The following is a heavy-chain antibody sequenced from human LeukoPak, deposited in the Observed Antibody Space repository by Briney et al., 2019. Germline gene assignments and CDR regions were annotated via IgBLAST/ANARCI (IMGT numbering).Heavy chain of an antibody. V-gene: IGHV3-7*01. Sequence: GGSLRLSCAASGLTFSSYWMSWVRQAPGKGPEWVANIKQDGSEKYYVDSVKGRFTISRDNAKNSLYLQMNSLRAEDTAVYYCARERSERITIFGVVTNWFDPWGQGTLVTVSS. CDR1: GLTFSSYW. D-gene: IGHD3-3*01. J-gene: IGHJ5*02. CDR3: ARERSERITIFGVVTNWFDP. CDR2: IKQDGSEK.